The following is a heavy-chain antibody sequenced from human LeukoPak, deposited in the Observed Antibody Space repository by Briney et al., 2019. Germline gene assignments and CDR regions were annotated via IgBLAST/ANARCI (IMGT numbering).Heavy chain of an antibody. V-gene: IGHV3-74*01. Sequence: GGSLRLSCAASGFDFSSNWMHWVRHAPGQGLVWVSRIKGDGISINYADSVKGRFTISRDIAKNTLYLQMNSLRAEDTGVYYCAKDHYWSIDYWGRGTLVTVSS. CDR2: IKGDGISI. J-gene: IGHJ4*02. CDR1: GFDFSSNW. D-gene: IGHD3-3*01. CDR3: AKDHYWSIDY.